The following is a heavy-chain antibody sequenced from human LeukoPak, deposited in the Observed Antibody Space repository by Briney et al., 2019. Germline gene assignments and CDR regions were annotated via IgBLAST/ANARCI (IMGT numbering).Heavy chain of an antibody. CDR1: GGTLSNYA. D-gene: IGHD2-15*01. CDR3: ARVDCSGGSCYLGY. Sequence: ASVKVSCKASGGTLSNYAITWVRQAPGQGLEWMGRIVPILGITDYAQKFQDRVTISADKSTSTAYMELSSLRSEDTAVYYCARVDCSGGSCYLGYWGQGTLVTVSS. J-gene: IGHJ4*02. CDR2: IVPILGIT. V-gene: IGHV1-69*04.